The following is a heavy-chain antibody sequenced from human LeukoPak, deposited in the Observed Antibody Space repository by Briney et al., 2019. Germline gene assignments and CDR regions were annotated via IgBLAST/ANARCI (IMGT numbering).Heavy chain of an antibody. Sequence: GGSLRLSCATSGFIFSNYWMSWVRQAPGKGLEWVANIKQDGSEKYYVYSVKGRFTIYRDNAKNSLYLQIDRLRAEDTAVYYCAREYGYSQGLVLDYFDYWGQGTLVTVSS. CDR2: IKQDGSEK. CDR1: GFIFSNYW. J-gene: IGHJ4*02. V-gene: IGHV3-7*01. D-gene: IGHD6-19*01. CDR3: AREYGYSQGLVLDYFDY.